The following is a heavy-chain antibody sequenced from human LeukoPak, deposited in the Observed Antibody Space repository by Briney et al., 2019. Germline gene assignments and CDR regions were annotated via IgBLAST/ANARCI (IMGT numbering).Heavy chain of an antibody. V-gene: IGHV4-30-2*01. Sequence: SQTLSLTCAVSGGSISSGGYSWSWIRQPPGKCLEWIGYIYHSGSTYYNPSLKSRVTISVDRSKNQFSLKLSSVTAADTAVYYCARGSYSMFDYWGQGTLVTVSS. CDR3: ARGSYSMFDY. CDR1: GGSISSGGYS. D-gene: IGHD1-26*01. J-gene: IGHJ4*02. CDR2: IYHSGST.